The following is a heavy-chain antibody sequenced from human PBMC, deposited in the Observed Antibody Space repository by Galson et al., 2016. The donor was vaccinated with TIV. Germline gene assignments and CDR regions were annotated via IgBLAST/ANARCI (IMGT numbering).Heavy chain of an antibody. CDR3: ARHGEMSTISHSYKYGMDV. J-gene: IGHJ6*02. CDR2: ISAHNGNT. Sequence: SCKASGYTFTRFGISWVRQAPGQGLEWMGWISAHNGNTKYEQKLQGRVTVTTDTSTNTAYMELRSLRSDDTAVYYCARHGEMSTISHSYKYGMDVWGQGTTVTISS. D-gene: IGHD5-24*01. V-gene: IGHV1-18*01. CDR1: GYTFTRFG.